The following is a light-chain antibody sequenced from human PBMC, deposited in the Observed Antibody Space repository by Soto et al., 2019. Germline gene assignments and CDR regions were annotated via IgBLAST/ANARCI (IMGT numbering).Light chain of an antibody. CDR3: QKSYSRPRK. Sequence: DIQITHSPSSLSASVVDRVTITFLASQSISSYLNWYQQKPGKAPNLLIYTASSLESGVPSRFSGSGSGTDFTLTIASLQPEDFATYFCQKSYSRPRKFGQGTKVDIK. CDR2: TAS. J-gene: IGKJ1*01. V-gene: IGKV1-39*01. CDR1: QSISSY.